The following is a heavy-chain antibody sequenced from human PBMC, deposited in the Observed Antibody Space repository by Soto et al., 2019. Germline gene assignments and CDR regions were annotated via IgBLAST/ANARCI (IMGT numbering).Heavy chain of an antibody. J-gene: IGHJ5*02. Sequence: GGSLTLSCAASGFTFSSYAMSWVHQAPGKGLEWVSAISGSGGSTYYADSVKGRFTISRDNSKNTLYLQMNSLRAEDTAVYYCAKAARGDDIVVVVAATDNWFDPWGQGTLVTVSS. V-gene: IGHV3-23*01. CDR2: ISGSGGST. CDR3: AKAARGDDIVVVVAATDNWFDP. D-gene: IGHD2-15*01. CDR1: GFTFSSYA.